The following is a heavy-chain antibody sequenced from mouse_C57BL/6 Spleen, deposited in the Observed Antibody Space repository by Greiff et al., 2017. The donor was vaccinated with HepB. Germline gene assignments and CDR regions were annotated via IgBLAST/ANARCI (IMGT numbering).Heavy chain of an antibody. CDR3: ARHRGYNYAMDY. J-gene: IGHJ4*01. CDR2: FYPGSGSI. Sequence: VQLVESGAELVKPGASVKLSCKASGYTFTEYTIHWVKQRSGQGLEWIGWFYPGSGSIKYNEKFKDKATLTADKSSSTVYMVLSRLTSEDSAVYFCARHRGYNYAMDYWGQGTSVTVSS. V-gene: IGHV1-62-2*01. CDR1: GYTFTEYT. D-gene: IGHD2-2*01.